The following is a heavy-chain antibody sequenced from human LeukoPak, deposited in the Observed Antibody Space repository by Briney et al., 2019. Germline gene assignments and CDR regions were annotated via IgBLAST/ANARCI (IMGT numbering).Heavy chain of an antibody. CDR2: ISSSSSYI. V-gene: IGHV3-21*01. D-gene: IGHD6-13*01. CDR1: GFTFRSYS. J-gene: IGHJ4*02. CDR3: ARAAPGIAAAGTPFDY. Sequence: GGSLRLSCAASGFTFRSYSMNWARQAPGKGLEWVSSISSSSSYIYYADSVKGRFTISRDNAKNSLYLQMNSLRAEDTAVYYCARAAPGIAAAGTPFDYWGQGTLVTVSS.